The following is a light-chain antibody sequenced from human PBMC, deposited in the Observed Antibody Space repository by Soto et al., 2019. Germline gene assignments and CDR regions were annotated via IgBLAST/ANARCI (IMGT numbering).Light chain of an antibody. CDR3: QQAYNTPRT. CDR2: AAS. J-gene: IGKJ1*01. CDR1: QNIGNY. V-gene: IGKV1-39*01. Sequence: DIQMTQSPSSLSTSIGDRVTITCRASQNIGNYLNWYQQRPGKAPKLLMYAASALQTGVPSRFGGSGSGTDFNLTIISVHPEDFGTFYCQQAYNTPRTFGQGTKVDIK.